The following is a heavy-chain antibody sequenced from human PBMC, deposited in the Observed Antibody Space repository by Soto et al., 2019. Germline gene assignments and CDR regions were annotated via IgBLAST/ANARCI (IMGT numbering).Heavy chain of an antibody. J-gene: IGHJ4*02. CDR3: ARGRIAAAGTRYYFDY. D-gene: IGHD6-13*01. Sequence: EVQLLESGGGLVQPEGSLRLSCAASGFTFTTYAINWVRQAPGKGLEWVSGISGSGTTTYYADSVKGRFTVSRDNSKNTVFLQMNSLRVEDTAVYYCARGRIAAAGTRYYFDYWGQGALVTVSS. CDR1: GFTFTTYA. V-gene: IGHV3-23*01. CDR2: ISGSGTTT.